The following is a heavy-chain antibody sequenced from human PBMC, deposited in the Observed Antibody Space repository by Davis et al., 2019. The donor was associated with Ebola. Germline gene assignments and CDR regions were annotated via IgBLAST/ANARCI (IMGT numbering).Heavy chain of an antibody. Sequence: TLSLTCTVSGGSIGYYYWSWIRQPPGKALEWLARIDWDDGKYYSTSLKTRLSISEDTSKNQVVLTMASMDPVDTATYYCARHSTGLRSFDYWGQGTLVTVSS. CDR3: ARHSTGLRSFDY. CDR2: IDWDDGK. J-gene: IGHJ4*02. CDR1: GGSIGYYY. D-gene: IGHD6-19*01. V-gene: IGHV2-70*11.